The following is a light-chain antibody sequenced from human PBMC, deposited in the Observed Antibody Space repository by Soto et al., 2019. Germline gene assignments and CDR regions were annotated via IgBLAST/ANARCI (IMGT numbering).Light chain of an antibody. CDR1: SGDVGGYDY. Sequence: QSVLTQPASVPGSPGQSITISCTGTSGDVGGYDYVSWYQQHPGRAPKLIIFEVSGRPSGVSDRFSGSKSGNTASLTVSGLQAEDEADYYCSSYASDTIVFGTGTKLTVL. CDR2: EVS. V-gene: IGLV2-14*01. J-gene: IGLJ1*01. CDR3: SSYASDTIV.